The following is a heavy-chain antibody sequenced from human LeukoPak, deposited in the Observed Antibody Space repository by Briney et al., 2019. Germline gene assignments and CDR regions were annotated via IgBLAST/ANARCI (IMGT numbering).Heavy chain of an antibody. CDR2: INHSGST. J-gene: IGHJ5*02. V-gene: IGHV4-34*01. D-gene: IGHD2-15*01. CDR3: ARDKAHCSGGSCYFGQFDP. Sequence: SETLSLTCTVYGGSFSGYYWSWIRQPPGKGLEWIGEINHSGSTNYNPSLKSRVTISVDTSKNQFSLKLSSVTAADTAVYYCARDKAHCSGGSCYFGQFDPWGQGTLVTVSS. CDR1: GGSFSGYY.